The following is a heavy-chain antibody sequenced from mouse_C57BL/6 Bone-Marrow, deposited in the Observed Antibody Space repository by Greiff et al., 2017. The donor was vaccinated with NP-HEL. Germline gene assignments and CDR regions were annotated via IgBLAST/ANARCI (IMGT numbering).Heavy chain of an antibody. Sequence: ESGPGLVKPSQSLSLTCSVTGYSITSGNYWNWIRQFPGNKLEWMGYISYDGSNNYNPSLKNRIPITPDTSKNQFFLKLNSVTTEDTATYDCARVYYRYAMDYWGQGTSVTVSS. CDR2: ISYDGSN. D-gene: IGHD2-1*01. CDR1: GYSITSGNY. J-gene: IGHJ4*01. V-gene: IGHV3-6*01. CDR3: ARVYYRYAMDY.